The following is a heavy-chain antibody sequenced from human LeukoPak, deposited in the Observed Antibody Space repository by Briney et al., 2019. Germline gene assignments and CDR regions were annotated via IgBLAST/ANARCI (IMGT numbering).Heavy chain of an antibody. D-gene: IGHD5-18*01. CDR1: GGSISSSNW. CDR2: IYHSGST. J-gene: IGHJ6*02. CDR3: ARDPGAPGYSYGFYYYYGMDV. V-gene: IGHV4-4*02. Sequence: PSGTLSLTCAVSGGSISSSNWWSWVRQPPGKGLEWIGEIYHSGSTNYNPSLKSRVTISVDKSKNQFSLKLSSVTAADTAVYYCARDPGAPGYSYGFYYYYGMDVWGQGTTVTVSS.